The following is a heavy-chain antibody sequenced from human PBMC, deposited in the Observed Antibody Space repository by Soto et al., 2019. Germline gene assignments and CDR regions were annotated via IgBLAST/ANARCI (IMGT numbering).Heavy chain of an antibody. J-gene: IGHJ4*02. V-gene: IGHV3-74*01. CDR3: GRDLHIAAADY. CDR2: IEGVGSFT. D-gene: IGHD6-13*01. CDR1: GFAFRNYW. Sequence: EVQLVESGGGLVQPGGSLRLSCAASGFAFRNYWMHWVRRAPGKGLEWVSRIEGVGSFTEYADSVKGRFTISRDNAKNTVYLQLTTLGAEDTAVYYCGRDLHIAAADYWGQGTLVTVSS.